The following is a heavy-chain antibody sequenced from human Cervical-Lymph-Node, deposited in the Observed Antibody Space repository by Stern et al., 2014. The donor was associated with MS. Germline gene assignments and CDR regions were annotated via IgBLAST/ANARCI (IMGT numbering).Heavy chain of an antibody. CDR2: INYSGNS. Sequence: QLQLQESGPGLVKPSQTLSLTCTVSGGSIRSGGFYWSWVRQYPEKGLEXIGYINYSGNSYSNPSLKGRVSILMDTSKNQFSLKLYSVTAADTAVYYCATHSGGYYSLFDSWGQGTLVTVSS. D-gene: IGHD3-22*01. CDR3: ATHSGGYYSLFDS. V-gene: IGHV4-31*03. J-gene: IGHJ4*02. CDR1: GGSIRSGGFY.